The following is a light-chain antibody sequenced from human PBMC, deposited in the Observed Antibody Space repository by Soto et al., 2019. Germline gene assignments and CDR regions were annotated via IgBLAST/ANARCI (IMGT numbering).Light chain of an antibody. Sequence: EIVMTQSPATLSVSPGERATLSCRASQSVSSTLAWYQQKPGQAPRLLIYGASTRATGIPARFSGSGSGTQFTLTLSSLQSEDFAVYYCKQYNNGPLSPFGQGTKVEIK. CDR1: QSVSST. V-gene: IGKV3-15*01. CDR3: KQYNNGPLSP. CDR2: GAS. J-gene: IGKJ1*01.